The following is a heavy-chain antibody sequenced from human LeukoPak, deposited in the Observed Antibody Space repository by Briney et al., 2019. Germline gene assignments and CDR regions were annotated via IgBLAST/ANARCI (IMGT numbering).Heavy chain of an antibody. CDR3: ARELGQWLAFDY. V-gene: IGHV4-4*07. Sequence: SETLSLTCTVSGGSISSVYWSWIRQPAGKGLEWIGRIYISGSTNYNPSLKSRVTMSVDTSKNQFSLKLSSVTAADTAVYYCARELGQWLAFDYWGRGTLVTVSS. J-gene: IGHJ4*02. CDR2: IYISGST. CDR1: GGSISSVY. D-gene: IGHD6-19*01.